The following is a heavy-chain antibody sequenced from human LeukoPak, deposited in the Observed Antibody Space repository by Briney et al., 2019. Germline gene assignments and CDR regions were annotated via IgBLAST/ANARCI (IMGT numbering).Heavy chain of an antibody. Sequence: GESLKISCKGSGYSFTSYWIGWVRQMPGKGLEWMGIIYPGDSDTRYSPSFQGQVTISADKSISTAYLQWSSLKASDTAMYYCARHSGLRINRVGQQLVNYYGMDVWGQGTTVTVSS. D-gene: IGHD6-13*01. CDR3: ARHSGLRINRVGQQLVNYYGMDV. CDR1: GYSFTSYW. V-gene: IGHV5-51*01. J-gene: IGHJ6*02. CDR2: IYPGDSDT.